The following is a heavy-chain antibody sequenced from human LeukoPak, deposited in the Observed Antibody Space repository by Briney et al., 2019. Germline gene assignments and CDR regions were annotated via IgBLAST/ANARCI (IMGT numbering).Heavy chain of an antibody. D-gene: IGHD3-3*01. V-gene: IGHV3-23*01. Sequence: PGGSLRLSCAASGFTFSSHSMNWVRQAPGKGLEWVSSISTTGSTTYYADSVRGRFTISRDNSQNTLSLQMDSLTAADTAVYSCATYDLWTTYYTFQYWGQGTLVSVSS. CDR1: GFTFSSHS. J-gene: IGHJ4*02. CDR3: ATYDLWTTYYTFQY. CDR2: ISTTGSTT.